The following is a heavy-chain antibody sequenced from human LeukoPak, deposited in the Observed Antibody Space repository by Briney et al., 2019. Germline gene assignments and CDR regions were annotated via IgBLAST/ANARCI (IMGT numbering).Heavy chain of an antibody. CDR1: GGSISSYY. Sequence: SETLSLTCTVSGGSISSYYWSWIRQPPGKGLEWIGYIYYSGSTNYNPSLKSRVTISVDTSKNQFSLKLSSVTAADTAVYYCARPRLQWLVNYYFDYWGQGTLVTVSS. V-gene: IGHV4-59*01. J-gene: IGHJ4*02. D-gene: IGHD6-19*01. CDR2: IYYSGST. CDR3: ARPRLQWLVNYYFDY.